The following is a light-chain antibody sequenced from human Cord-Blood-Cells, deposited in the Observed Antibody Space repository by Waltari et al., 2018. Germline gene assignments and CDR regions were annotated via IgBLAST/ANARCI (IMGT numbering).Light chain of an antibody. Sequence: EIVLTLSPGTLSLSPGERATLSCRASEGVSSSYLAWNQQKPGPAPGLLIYGPSSRATGSPVRFSGSGSGSDFTLTISRLGPEDFAVYYCQQYGSSPPGGTFGQGTKVEIK. J-gene: IGKJ1*01. CDR3: QQYGSSPPGGT. CDR1: EGVSSSY. CDR2: GPS. V-gene: IGKV3-20*01.